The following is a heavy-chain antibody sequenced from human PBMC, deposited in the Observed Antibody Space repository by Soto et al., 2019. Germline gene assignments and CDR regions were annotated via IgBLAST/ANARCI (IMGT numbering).Heavy chain of an antibody. D-gene: IGHD6-13*01. Sequence: TSETLSLTCTVSGGSISSSSYYWGWIRQPPGKGLEWIGSIYYSGSTYYNPSLKSRVTISVDTSKNQFSLKLSSVTAADTAVYYCATRRTGYSSSWYYYYGMDVWGQGTTVTVSS. J-gene: IGHJ6*02. V-gene: IGHV4-39*01. CDR3: ATRRTGYSSSWYYYYGMDV. CDR2: IYYSGST. CDR1: GGSISSSSYY.